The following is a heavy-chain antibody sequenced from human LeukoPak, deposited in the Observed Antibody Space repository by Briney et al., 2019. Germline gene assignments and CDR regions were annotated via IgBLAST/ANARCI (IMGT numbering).Heavy chain of an antibody. CDR1: GYTFTGYY. D-gene: IGHD2-8*01. CDR3: ARGCTNGVCPDY. Sequence: ASVKVSCKASGYTFTGYYMHWVRQAPGQGLEWMGWINPNSGGTNYAQKFQGRVTMTRDTFISTAYMELSRLRSDDTAVYYCARGCTNGVCPDYWGQGTLVTVSS. V-gene: IGHV1-2*02. J-gene: IGHJ4*02. CDR2: INPNSGGT.